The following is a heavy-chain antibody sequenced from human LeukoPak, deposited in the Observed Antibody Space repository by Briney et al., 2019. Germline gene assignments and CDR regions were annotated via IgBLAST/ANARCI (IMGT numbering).Heavy chain of an antibody. Sequence: GGSLRLSCSASGFTFSRYATNWVRQAPGKGLEWVSYISSTGSTIYYAGSVKGRFTISRDNAKNSLYLQMNSLRAEDTAVYYCARDYSGSYFDYWGQGTLVTVSS. CDR1: GFTFSRYA. V-gene: IGHV3-48*03. CDR3: ARDYSGSYFDY. CDR2: ISSTGSTI. D-gene: IGHD1-26*01. J-gene: IGHJ4*02.